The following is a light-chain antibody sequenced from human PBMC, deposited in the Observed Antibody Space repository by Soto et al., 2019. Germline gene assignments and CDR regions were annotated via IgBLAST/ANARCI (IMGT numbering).Light chain of an antibody. V-gene: IGKV3-20*01. Sequence: EIVLTQSPGTLSLSPGERATLSCRARQSVSSSYLAWYQQKPGQAPRLLIYGASYRATGIPDRFSGSGSGTDFTLTISRLEPEDFAVYYCQQYGSSRTFGQGTKVEVK. CDR2: GAS. CDR3: QQYGSSRT. CDR1: QSVSSSY. J-gene: IGKJ1*01.